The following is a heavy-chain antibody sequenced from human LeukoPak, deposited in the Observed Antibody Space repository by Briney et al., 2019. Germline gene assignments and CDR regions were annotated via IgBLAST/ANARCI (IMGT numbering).Heavy chain of an antibody. CDR1: GGSISSSGYY. D-gene: IGHD3-16*02. CDR3: ARVGTYYDYVWGSYRLRWFDP. Sequence: SETLSLTCTVSGGSISSSGYYWGWIRQPPGKGLEWIGSIYYSGSTYYNPSLKSRVTISVDTSKNQFSLKLSSVTAADTAVYYCARVGTYYDYVWGSYRLRWFDPWGQGTLVTVSS. V-gene: IGHV4-39*01. CDR2: IYYSGST. J-gene: IGHJ5*02.